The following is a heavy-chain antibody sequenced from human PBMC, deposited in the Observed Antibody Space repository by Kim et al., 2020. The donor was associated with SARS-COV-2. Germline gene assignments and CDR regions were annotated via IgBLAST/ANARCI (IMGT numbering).Heavy chain of an antibody. CDR3: TSYDSSGYFIRNAFDI. CDR2: IRSKANSYAT. J-gene: IGHJ3*02. Sequence: GGSLRLSCAASGFTFSGSAMHWVRQASGKGLEWVGRIRSKANSYATAYAASVKGRFTISRDDSKNTAYLQMNSLKTEDTAVYYCTSYDSSGYFIRNAFDIWGQGTMVTVSS. CDR1: GFTFSGSA. D-gene: IGHD3-22*01. V-gene: IGHV3-73*01.